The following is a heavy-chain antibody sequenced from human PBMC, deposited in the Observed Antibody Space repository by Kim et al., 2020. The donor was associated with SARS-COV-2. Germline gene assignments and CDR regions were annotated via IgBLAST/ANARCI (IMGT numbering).Heavy chain of an antibody. Sequence: NPPLKSRVTTSLDTSKNQFSLELGSVTAADTAVYYCARGGGYDYVWWFDPWGQGTLVTVSS. J-gene: IGHJ5*02. CDR3: ARGGGYDYVWWFDP. D-gene: IGHD5-12*01. V-gene: IGHV4-31*02.